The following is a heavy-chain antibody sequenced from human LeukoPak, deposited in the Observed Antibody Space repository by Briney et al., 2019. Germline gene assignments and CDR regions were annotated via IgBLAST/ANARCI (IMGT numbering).Heavy chain of an antibody. CDR1: GFTFSNAW. Sequence: PGGSLRLSCAASGFTFSNAWMSWVRQAPGKGLEWVGRIKSKTDGGTTDYAAPVKGRFTISRDDSKNTLYLQMNSLKTEDTAVYYCTTEKGITMVRGVIPYYYYYYMDVWGKGTTVTVSS. V-gene: IGHV3-15*01. CDR3: TTEKGITMVRGVIPYYYYYYMDV. J-gene: IGHJ6*03. CDR2: IKSKTDGGTT. D-gene: IGHD3-10*01.